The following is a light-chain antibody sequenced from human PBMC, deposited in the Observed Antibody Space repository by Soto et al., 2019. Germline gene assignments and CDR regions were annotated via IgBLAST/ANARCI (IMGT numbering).Light chain of an antibody. V-gene: IGKV3D-15*01. Sequence: EIVMTQSPATLSVSPGERATLSCRASQSVSSYLAWYQQKPGQAPRLLIYDASNRATGIPARFSGSGSGTDFTLTISSLQPEDFATYYCQQSYSTHITFGQGTRLEIK. J-gene: IGKJ5*01. CDR1: QSVSSY. CDR2: DAS. CDR3: QQSYSTHIT.